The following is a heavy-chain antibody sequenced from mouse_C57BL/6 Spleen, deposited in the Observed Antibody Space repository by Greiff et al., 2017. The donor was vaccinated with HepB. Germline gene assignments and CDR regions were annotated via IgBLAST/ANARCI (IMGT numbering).Heavy chain of an antibody. Sequence: QVQLQQPGAELVRPGSSVKLSCKASGYTFTSYWMHWVKQRPIQGLEWIGNIDPSDSETHYNQKFKDKATLTVDKSSSTAYMQLSSLTSEDSAVYYCARSVYTGGYWYFDVWGTGTTVTVSS. D-gene: IGHD1-1*02. CDR2: IDPSDSET. CDR1: GYTFTSYW. CDR3: ARSVYTGGYWYFDV. J-gene: IGHJ1*03. V-gene: IGHV1-52*01.